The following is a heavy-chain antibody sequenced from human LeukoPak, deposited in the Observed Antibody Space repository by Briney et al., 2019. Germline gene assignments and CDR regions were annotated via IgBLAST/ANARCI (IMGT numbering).Heavy chain of an antibody. Sequence: ASVKVSCTASGYTFTSYGISWVRQAPGQGLEWMGWISAYNGNTKYAQKLQGRVTMTTDTSTSTAYMELRSVRSDDTAVYYCARDLQYCSSTSCYFAFDIWGQGTMITVSS. D-gene: IGHD2-2*01. J-gene: IGHJ3*02. CDR2: ISAYNGNT. V-gene: IGHV1-18*01. CDR3: ARDLQYCSSTSCYFAFDI. CDR1: GYTFTSYG.